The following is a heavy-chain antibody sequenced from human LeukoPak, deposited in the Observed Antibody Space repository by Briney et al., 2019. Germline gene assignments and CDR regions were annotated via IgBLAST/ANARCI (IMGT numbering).Heavy chain of an antibody. Sequence: SETLSLTCTVSGGSISSYYWSWIRQPPGKGLGWFGYIYYSGSTNYNPSLKSRVTISVDTSKNQFSLKLSSVTAADTAVYYCARTPHYDFWSGYYSYYYYGMDVWGQGTTVTVSS. D-gene: IGHD3-3*01. J-gene: IGHJ6*02. V-gene: IGHV4-59*01. CDR1: GGSISSYY. CDR3: ARTPHYDFWSGYYSYYYYGMDV. CDR2: IYYSGST.